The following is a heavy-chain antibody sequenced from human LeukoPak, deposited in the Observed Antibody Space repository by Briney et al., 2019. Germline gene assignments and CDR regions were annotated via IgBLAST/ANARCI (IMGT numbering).Heavy chain of an antibody. CDR1: GFTFSGSA. D-gene: IGHD1-26*01. Sequence: GGSLRLSCAASGFTFSGSAMHWVRQASGKGLEWVGRIRSKANSYATAYAASVKGRFTISRDDSKNTAYLQMNSLKTEDTAVYYCTRNGGSYGSYFQHWGQGTLVTVSS. CDR2: IRSKANSYAT. V-gene: IGHV3-73*01. CDR3: TRNGGSYGSYFQH. J-gene: IGHJ1*01.